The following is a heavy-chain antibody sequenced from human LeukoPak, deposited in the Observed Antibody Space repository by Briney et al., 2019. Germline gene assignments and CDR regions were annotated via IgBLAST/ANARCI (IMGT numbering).Heavy chain of an antibody. CDR2: ISSSSSYI. D-gene: IGHD3-22*01. CDR1: GFTFSSYS. V-gene: IGHV3-21*01. Sequence: GGSLRLSCAASGFTFSSYSMNWVRQAPGKGLEWVSSISSSSSYIYYADSVKGRFTISRDNAKYSLYLQMNSLRAEDTAVYYCARDQDYDSSGTSSGDYWGQGTLVTVSS. CDR3: ARDQDYDSSGTSSGDY. J-gene: IGHJ4*02.